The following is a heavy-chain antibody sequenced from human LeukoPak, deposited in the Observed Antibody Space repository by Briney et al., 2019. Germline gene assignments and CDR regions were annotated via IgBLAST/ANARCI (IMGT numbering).Heavy chain of an antibody. Sequence: PSETLSLTCAGYGVSFSGYYWSWIRQPPGKGLEWIGEINHSGSTNYNPSLKSRVTISVDTSKNQFSLKLSSVTAADTAVYYCARGRRVVVVPAAKTFDIWGQGTMVTVSS. CDR1: GVSFSGYY. D-gene: IGHD2-2*01. J-gene: IGHJ3*02. CDR3: ARGRRVVVVPAAKTFDI. V-gene: IGHV4-34*01. CDR2: INHSGST.